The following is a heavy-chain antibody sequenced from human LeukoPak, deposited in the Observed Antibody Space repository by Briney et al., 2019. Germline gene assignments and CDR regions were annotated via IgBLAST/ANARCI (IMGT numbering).Heavy chain of an antibody. CDR2: ISYDGSNK. CDR1: GFTFSSYA. D-gene: IGHD2-2*01. J-gene: IGHJ6*03. V-gene: IGHV3-30-3*01. Sequence: GRSLRLSCAASGFTFSSYAMHWVRQAPGKGLEWVAVISYDGSNKYYADSVKGRFTISRDNSKNTLYLQMNSLRAEDTAVYYCARGVVVPAAEGDYYYMDVWGKGTTVTVSS. CDR3: ARGVVVPAAEGDYYYMDV.